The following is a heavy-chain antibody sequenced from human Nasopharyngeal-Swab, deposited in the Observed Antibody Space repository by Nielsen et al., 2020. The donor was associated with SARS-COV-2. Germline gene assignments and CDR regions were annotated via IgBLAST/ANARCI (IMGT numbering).Heavy chain of an antibody. CDR2: INHSGST. J-gene: IGHJ5*02. CDR1: VGSFSGYY. D-gene: IGHD3-10*01. Sequence: SQTLSLTSAVSVGSFSGYYLSCIRPPPGKGLEWIGEINHSGSTNYNPSLKSRVTISVDTSKTQFSLNLSSVTAADTAVYYCARVIGARYLTMVRGVKRSPLDPWGQGTLVTVSS. CDR3: ARVIGARYLTMVRGVKRSPLDP. V-gene: IGHV4-34*01.